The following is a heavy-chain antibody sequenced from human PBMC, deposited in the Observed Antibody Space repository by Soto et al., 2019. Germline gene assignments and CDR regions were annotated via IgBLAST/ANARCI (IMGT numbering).Heavy chain of an antibody. CDR3: ASGLYYYGSGSYHPYFDY. CDR1: GGTFSSYA. D-gene: IGHD3-10*01. CDR2: IIPIFGTA. V-gene: IGHV1-69*13. Sequence: GASVKVSRKASGGTFSSYAISWVRQAPGQGLEWMGGIIPIFGTANYAQKFQGRVTITADESTSTAYMELSSLRSEDTAVYYCASGLYYYGSGSYHPYFDYWGQGTLVTVSS. J-gene: IGHJ4*02.